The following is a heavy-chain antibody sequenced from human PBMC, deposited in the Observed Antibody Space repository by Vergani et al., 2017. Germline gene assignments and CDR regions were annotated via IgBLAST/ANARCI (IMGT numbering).Heavy chain of an antibody. CDR1: GGSFSGYY. CDR3: ARVGRDYGVPTADYFDY. Sequence: QVQLQQWGAGLLKPSETLSLTCAVYGGSFSGYYWSWIRQPPGKGLEWIGEINHSGSTNYNPSLKSRVTISVHTSKNQFSLKLSSVTAADTAVYYCARVGRDYGVPTADYFDYWGQGTLVTVSS. CDR2: INHSGST. D-gene: IGHD4-17*01. J-gene: IGHJ4*02. V-gene: IGHV4-34*01.